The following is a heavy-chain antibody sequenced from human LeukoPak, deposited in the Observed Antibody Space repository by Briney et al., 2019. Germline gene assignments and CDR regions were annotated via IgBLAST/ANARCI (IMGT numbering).Heavy chain of an antibody. J-gene: IGHJ5*02. CDR3: ARGPGGYSFWFDP. Sequence: NPSGTLSLTCAVSGGSISSSNWWSWVRQPPGKGLEWIGEIYHSGITNHNPSLKSRVSISVDKSKNQFSLRLSSVTAADTAVYYCARGPGGYSFWFDPWGQGTLVTVSS. CDR2: IYHSGIT. CDR1: GGSISSSNW. D-gene: IGHD5-18*01. V-gene: IGHV4-4*02.